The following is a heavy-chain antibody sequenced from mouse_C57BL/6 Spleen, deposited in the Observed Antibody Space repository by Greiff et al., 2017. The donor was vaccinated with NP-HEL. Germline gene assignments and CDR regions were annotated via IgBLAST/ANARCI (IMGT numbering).Heavy chain of an antibody. CDR3: ASLPDY. V-gene: IGHV5-6*01. J-gene: IGHJ2*01. Sequence: EVMLVESGGDLVKPGGSLKLSCAASGFTFSSYGMSWVRQTPDKRLEWVATISSGGSYTYYPDSVKGRFTISRDNAKNTLYLQMSSLKSEDTAMYYWASLPDYWGQGTTLTVSS. D-gene: IGHD2-1*01. CDR1: GFTFSSYG. CDR2: ISSGGSYT.